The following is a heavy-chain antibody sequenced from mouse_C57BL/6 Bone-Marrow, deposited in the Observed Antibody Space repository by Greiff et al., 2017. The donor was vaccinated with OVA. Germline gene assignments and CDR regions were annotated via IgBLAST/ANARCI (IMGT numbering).Heavy chain of an antibody. CDR3: AEGGRRYFDV. J-gene: IGHJ1*03. CDR1: GYTFTSYW. Sequence: QVQLQQSGAELVRPGTSVKLSCKASGYTFTSYWMHWVKQRPGQGLEWIGVIDPSDSYTNYNQKFKGKATLTVDTSSSTAYMQLSSLTSEDSAVYYCAEGGRRYFDVWGTGTTVTVSS. CDR2: IDPSDSYT. V-gene: IGHV1-59*01. D-gene: IGHD1-1*01.